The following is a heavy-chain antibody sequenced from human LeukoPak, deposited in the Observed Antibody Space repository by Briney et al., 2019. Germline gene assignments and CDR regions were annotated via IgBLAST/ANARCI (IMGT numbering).Heavy chain of an antibody. CDR1: GGSISSGGYS. D-gene: IGHD3-16*01. CDR2: IYHSGST. V-gene: IGHV4-30-2*01. CDR3: ARRGKSDAFDI. Sequence: PSQTLSLTCAVSGGSISSGGYSWSWIRQPPGKGLEWIGYIYHSGSTYYNPSLRSRVTISVDRSKNQFSLKLSSVTAADTAVYYRARRGKSDAFDIWGQGTMVTVSS. J-gene: IGHJ3*02.